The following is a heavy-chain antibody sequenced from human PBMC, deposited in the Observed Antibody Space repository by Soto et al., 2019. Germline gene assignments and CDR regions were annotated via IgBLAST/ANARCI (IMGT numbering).Heavy chain of an antibody. CDR1: GGSISSYY. CDR2: IYYSGST. V-gene: IGHV4-59*01. Sequence: QVQLQESGPGLVKPSETLSLTCTVSGGSISSYYWSWIRQPPGKGLEWIGYIYYSGSTNYNPSLKCRVTISVDTSKNQFSLKLSSVTAADTAVYYCAGTYAAYYYGMDVWGQGTTVTVSS. J-gene: IGHJ6*02. D-gene: IGHD4-17*01. CDR3: AGTYAAYYYGMDV.